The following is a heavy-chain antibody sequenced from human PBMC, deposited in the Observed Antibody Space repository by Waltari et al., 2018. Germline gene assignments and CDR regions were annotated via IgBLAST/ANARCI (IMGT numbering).Heavy chain of an antibody. Sequence: EFQLVESGGALVQPGGSLRLSCSVSGFTFTNYAMNWVRQAPGKGLEWVSYLSSSSRAIFYADSVKGRFTVSRDNAKNSLFLQMNSLRAEDTAVYYCARDPSLGNKYYSYFDFWGQGSLVTVSS. CDR2: LSSSSRAI. D-gene: IGHD4-4*01. J-gene: IGHJ4*02. CDR3: ARDPSLGNKYYSYFDF. CDR1: GFTFTNYA. V-gene: IGHV3-48*01.